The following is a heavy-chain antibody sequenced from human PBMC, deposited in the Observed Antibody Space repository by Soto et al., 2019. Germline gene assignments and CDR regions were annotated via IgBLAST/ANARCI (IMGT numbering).Heavy chain of an antibody. CDR1: GGAFSTST. Sequence: SVKASCKASGGAFSTSTFTWVRQAPGQGLEWMGRTIPILDVADYAQDFQGRVTITADKSTSTAYMELTSLTSKDTAVYYCARDSPIGSTYSGYDAIDSWGQGTLVTVSS. CDR2: TIPILDVA. CDR3: ARDSPIGSTYSGYDAIDS. D-gene: IGHD5-12*01. J-gene: IGHJ4*02. V-gene: IGHV1-69*04.